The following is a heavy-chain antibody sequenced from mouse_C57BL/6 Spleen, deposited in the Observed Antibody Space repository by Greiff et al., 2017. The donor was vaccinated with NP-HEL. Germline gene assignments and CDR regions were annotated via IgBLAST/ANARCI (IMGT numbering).Heavy chain of an antibody. CDR2: ISNGGGST. CDR3: ARPDDYGAY. Sequence: EVKLVESGGGLVQPGGSLKLSCAASGFTFSDYYMYWVRQTPEKRLEWVAYISNGGGSTYYPDTVKGRFTISRDNAKNTLYLQMSRLKSEDTAMYYCARPDDYGAYWGQGTLVTVSA. V-gene: IGHV5-12*01. CDR1: GFTFSDYY. J-gene: IGHJ3*01. D-gene: IGHD2-4*01.